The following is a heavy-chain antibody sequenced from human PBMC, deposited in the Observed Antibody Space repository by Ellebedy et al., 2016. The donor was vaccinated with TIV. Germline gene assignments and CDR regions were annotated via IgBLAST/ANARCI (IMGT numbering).Heavy chain of an antibody. D-gene: IGHD2-2*01. CDR1: GGSISSSSYY. Sequence: MPSETLSLTCTVSGGSISSSSYYWGWIRKPPGKGLEWIGSIYYSGSTYYNPSLKNRVTISVDTSKNQFSLKPTSVTAADTAVYYCASLGRQIVVVPAATSSSSWYGVDYWGQGTLVTVSS. J-gene: IGHJ4*02. CDR2: IYYSGST. CDR3: ASLGRQIVVVPAATSSSSWYGVDY. V-gene: IGHV4-39*07.